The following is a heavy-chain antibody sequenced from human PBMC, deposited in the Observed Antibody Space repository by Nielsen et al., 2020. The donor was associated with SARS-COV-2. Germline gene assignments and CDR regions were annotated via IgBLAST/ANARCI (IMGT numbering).Heavy chain of an antibody. V-gene: IGHV3-23*01. D-gene: IGHD3-22*01. J-gene: IGHJ4*02. Sequence: GGSLRLSCVASGFTFSNYAMSWVRQAPGKGLEWVSAMSVRGDSTYYADSVKGRFTISRDNSRNTLYLQMNSLRVEDAAVYYCAKDPNDSTGYYIFESWGQGTLVNVSS. CDR3: AKDPNDSTGYYIFES. CDR1: GFTFSNYA. CDR2: MSVRGDST.